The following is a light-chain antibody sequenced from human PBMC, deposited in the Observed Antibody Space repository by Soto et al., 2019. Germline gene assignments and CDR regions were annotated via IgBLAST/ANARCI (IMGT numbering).Light chain of an antibody. J-gene: IGLJ3*02. CDR1: SGSIASNY. CDR2: EDN. CDR3: QSYDATNQV. Sequence: NFMPTQPHSVSESPGKTVIISCTRSSGSIASNYVQWYQQRPGSSPTTVIYEDNQRPSGVPDRFSGSIDSSSNSASLTISGLETEDEAGYYCQSYDATNQVFGGGTKLTVL. V-gene: IGLV6-57*01.